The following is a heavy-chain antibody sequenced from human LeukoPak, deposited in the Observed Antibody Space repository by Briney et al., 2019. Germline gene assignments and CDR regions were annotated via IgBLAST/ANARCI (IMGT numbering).Heavy chain of an antibody. CDR1: GGSFSGYY. CDR2: INHSGST. J-gene: IGHJ4*02. V-gene: IGHV4-34*01. D-gene: IGHD6-19*01. CDR3: ARYDLAGIAVAGTDY. Sequence: SETLSLTCAVYGGSFSGYYWSWIRQPPGKGLEWIGEINHSGSTNYNPSLKSRVTISVDTSKNQFSLKLSSVTAADTAVYYCARYDLAGIAVAGTDYWGQGTLVTVSS.